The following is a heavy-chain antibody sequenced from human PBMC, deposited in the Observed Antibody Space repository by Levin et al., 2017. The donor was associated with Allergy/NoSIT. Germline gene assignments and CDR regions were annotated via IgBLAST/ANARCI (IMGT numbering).Heavy chain of an antibody. D-gene: IGHD3-10*01. CDR1: GFTFRSYD. V-gene: IGHV3-13*01. CDR2: IGTTGDT. Sequence: GGSLRLSCAASGFTFRSYDMHWVRQGTGKRLEWVSTIGTTGDTYYPGSVKGRFTISRENARNSLYLQMNNLRAGDTAVYYCARGPRGYGVDYWGQGTLVTVSS. CDR3: ARGPRGYGVDY. J-gene: IGHJ4*02.